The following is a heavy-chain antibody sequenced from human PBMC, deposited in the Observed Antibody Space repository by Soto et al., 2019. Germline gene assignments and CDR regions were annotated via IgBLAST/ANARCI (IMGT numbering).Heavy chain of an antibody. CDR3: ARKTGNYYNSIGYPPEVSADAFDI. Sequence: PSETLSLTCTVSGGSISSGGYYWSWIRQHPGKGLEWIGYIYYSGSTYYNPSLKSRVTISVDTSKNQFSLKLSSVTAADTAVYYGARKTGNYYNSIGYPPEVSADAFDIWGKGSMAT. CDR1: GGSISSGGYY. CDR2: IYYSGST. J-gene: IGHJ3*02. V-gene: IGHV4-31*03. D-gene: IGHD3-22*01.